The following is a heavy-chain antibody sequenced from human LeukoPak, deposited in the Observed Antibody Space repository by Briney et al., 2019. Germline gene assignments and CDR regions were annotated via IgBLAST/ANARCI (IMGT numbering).Heavy chain of an antibody. CDR1: GFTFSSYS. D-gene: IGHD3-10*02. V-gene: IGHV3-48*04. Sequence: GSLRLSCAASGFTFSSYSMNWVRPAPGKGLEWVSYISSSGSTIYYADSVKGRFTISRDNAKNSLYLQMNSLRAEDTAVYYCAELGITMIGGVWGKGTTVTISS. CDR3: AELGITMIGGV. CDR2: ISSSGSTI. J-gene: IGHJ6*04.